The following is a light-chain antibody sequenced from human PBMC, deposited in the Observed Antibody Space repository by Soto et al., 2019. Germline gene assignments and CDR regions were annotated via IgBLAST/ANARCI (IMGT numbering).Light chain of an antibody. Sequence: QSALTQPRSASGSPGQSVTISCTGTSSDVGGYNYVSWYQQHPGKAPKLMIYDVSKRPSGVPDRFSGSKSGNTASLTISGLQAEDEADYYCCSYAGSYTKVFGGGTQLTVL. J-gene: IGLJ2*01. CDR2: DVS. CDR1: SSDVGGYNY. V-gene: IGLV2-11*01. CDR3: CSYAGSYTKV.